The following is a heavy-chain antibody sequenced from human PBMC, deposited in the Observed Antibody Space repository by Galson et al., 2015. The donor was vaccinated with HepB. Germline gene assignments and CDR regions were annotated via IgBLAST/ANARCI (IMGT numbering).Heavy chain of an antibody. CDR3: ARHRFRGEDYYYYYMDV. J-gene: IGHJ6*03. D-gene: IGHD3-10*01. Sequence: SVKVSCKASGGTFSSYAISWVRQAPGQGLGWMGGIIPIFGTANYAQKFQGRVTITADESTSTAYMELSSLRSEDTAVYYCARHRFRGEDYYYYYMDVWGKGTTVTVSS. CDR2: IIPIFGTA. CDR1: GGTFSSYA. V-gene: IGHV1-69*13.